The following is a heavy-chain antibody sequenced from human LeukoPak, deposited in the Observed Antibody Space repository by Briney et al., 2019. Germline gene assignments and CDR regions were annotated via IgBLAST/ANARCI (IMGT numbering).Heavy chain of an antibody. J-gene: IGHJ4*02. CDR2: IRSKAHGGTT. V-gene: IGHV3-49*03. CDR3: TRAGRYCSGGSCYSFY. D-gene: IGHD2-15*01. CDR1: GFTFGDYA. Sequence: GRSLRLSCTASGFTFGDYAMSWFRQAPGEGLEWVGFIRSKAHGGTTEYAASVKGRFTISRDDSKSTAYLQMDSLKTEDTAVYYCTRAGRYCSGGSCYSFYWGQGTLVTVSS.